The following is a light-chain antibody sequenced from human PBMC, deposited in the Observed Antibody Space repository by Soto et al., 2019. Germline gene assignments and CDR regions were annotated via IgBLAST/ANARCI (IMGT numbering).Light chain of an antibody. CDR3: CSYVGRNTYV. CDR2: DVS. V-gene: IGLV2-11*01. J-gene: IGLJ1*01. CDR1: SSDVGGYNY. Sequence: QSVLTQPRSASGSPGQSITISCTGTSSDVGGYNYVSWYQQHPAKAPKLIIFDVSKRPSGVPNRFSGSKSGNTASLTISGLRAEDAADYYCCSYVGRNTYVFGTGTKLTVL.